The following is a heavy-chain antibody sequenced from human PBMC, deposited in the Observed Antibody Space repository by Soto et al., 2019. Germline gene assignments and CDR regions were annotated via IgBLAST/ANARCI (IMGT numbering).Heavy chain of an antibody. J-gene: IGHJ4*02. Sequence: GGSLRLSCVASGFNFSSYGLSWVRQAPGKGLEWVSTLSGNAYSSYYADSVKGRFSISRDNAKDSLYLQMNSLRGEDTAVYYCARYFRGRGRYFFDYWGQGTLVTVSS. CDR1: GFNFSSYG. V-gene: IGHV3-23*01. CDR2: LSGNAYSS. CDR3: ARYFRGRGRYFFDY. D-gene: IGHD6-19*01.